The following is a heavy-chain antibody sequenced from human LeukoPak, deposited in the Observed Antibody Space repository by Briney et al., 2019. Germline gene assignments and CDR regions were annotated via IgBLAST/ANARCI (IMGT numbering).Heavy chain of an antibody. CDR2: VSNSGDYI. J-gene: IGHJ4*02. D-gene: IGHD2-2*01. Sequence: GGSLRLSCAASGFSFSSYRMNWVRQAPGKGLEWVSSVSNSGDYIHYADSVKGRFTISRGNSKNTLYLQMNSLRAEDTAVYYCAKSHCSSTSCYGRLDYWGQGTLVTVSS. V-gene: IGHV3-21*01. CDR1: GFSFSSYR. CDR3: AKSHCSSTSCYGRLDY.